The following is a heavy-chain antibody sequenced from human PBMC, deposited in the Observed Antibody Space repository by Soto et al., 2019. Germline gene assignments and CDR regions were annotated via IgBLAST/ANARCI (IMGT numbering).Heavy chain of an antibody. CDR2: FDPEDDET. CDR3: ATTYRVGVPLAVRSYSSYGLDC. Sequence: ASVKVSCKVSGYTLTELSMHWVRQAPGKGLEWMGGFDPEDDETIYAQKFQGRVTMTEDTSTDTAYMDLSSLRSEDTAIYYCATTYRVGVPLAVRSYSSYGLDCWGQGPTVNV. CDR1: GYTLTELS. J-gene: IGHJ6*02. D-gene: IGHD2-2*01. V-gene: IGHV1-24*01.